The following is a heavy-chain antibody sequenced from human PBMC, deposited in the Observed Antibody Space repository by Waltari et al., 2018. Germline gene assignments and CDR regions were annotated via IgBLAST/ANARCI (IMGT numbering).Heavy chain of an antibody. V-gene: IGHV4-34*01. Sequence: QVQLQQWGAGLLKPSETLSLTCAVYGGSFSGYYWSWIRQPPGKGLEWIGEINHSGSTNDNPSRKSRVTISVDTSKNQVSLKLSSVTAADTAVYYCARRKGYFDYWGQGTLVTVSS. CDR3: ARRKGYFDY. CDR1: GGSFSGYY. J-gene: IGHJ4*02. CDR2: INHSGST.